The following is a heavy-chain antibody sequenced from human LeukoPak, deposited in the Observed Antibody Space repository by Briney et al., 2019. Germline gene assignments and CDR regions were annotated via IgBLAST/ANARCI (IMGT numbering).Heavy chain of an antibody. J-gene: IGHJ6*03. V-gene: IGHV3-74*01. CDR3: ARVGADLKNYYMDV. CDR2: IDTDGSTT. Sequence: PGGSLRLSCAASGFTFSRFWMHWVRQPPGKGLVWVSRIDTDGSTTTYADSVKGRFTISRDNAKNTVYLQINSLRAEDTAVYYCARVGADLKNYYMDVWGKGTTVTVSS. CDR1: GFTFSRFW.